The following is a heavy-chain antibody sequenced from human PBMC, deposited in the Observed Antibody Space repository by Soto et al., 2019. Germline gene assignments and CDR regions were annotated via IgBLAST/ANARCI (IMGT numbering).Heavy chain of an antibody. CDR3: ARQGQLVPPRFWWFDP. Sequence: GESLKISCKGSGYSFTSYWIGWVRQMPGKGLEWMGIIYPGDSDTRYSPSFQGQVTISADKSISTAYLQWSSLKASDTAMYYCARQGQLVPPRFWWFDPWGQGTLVTVSS. V-gene: IGHV5-51*01. CDR1: GYSFTSYW. D-gene: IGHD6-6*01. CDR2: IYPGDSDT. J-gene: IGHJ5*02.